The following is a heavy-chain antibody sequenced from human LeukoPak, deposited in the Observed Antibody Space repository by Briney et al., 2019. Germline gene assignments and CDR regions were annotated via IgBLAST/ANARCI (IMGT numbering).Heavy chain of an antibody. CDR2: IYYTGRI. V-gene: IGHV4-39*07. Sequence: SETLSLTCTVSGDSISSSSYYWGWIRQPPGKGLEWIGSIYYTGRIYYNPSLKSRVTISVDTSKSQFSLRLSSVTAADTAVYYCARVPYCGGDCYSNDAFDIWGQGTMVTVSS. CDR3: ARVPYCGGDCYSNDAFDI. CDR1: GDSISSSSYY. D-gene: IGHD2-21*02. J-gene: IGHJ3*02.